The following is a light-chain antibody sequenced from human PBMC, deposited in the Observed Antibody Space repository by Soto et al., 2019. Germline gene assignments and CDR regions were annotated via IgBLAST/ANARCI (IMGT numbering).Light chain of an antibody. Sequence: DIQMTQNPSTLSASVGDRVTITCRASQSISSWLAWYQQKPGKAPKLLIYDASSLESGVPSRFSGSGSGTEFTLTISSLQPDDFATYYCQQSRTFGQGTKV. CDR3: QQSRT. J-gene: IGKJ1*01. V-gene: IGKV1-5*01. CDR1: QSISSW. CDR2: DAS.